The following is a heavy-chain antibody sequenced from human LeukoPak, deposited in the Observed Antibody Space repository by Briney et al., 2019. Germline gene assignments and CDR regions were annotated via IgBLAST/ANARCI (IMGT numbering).Heavy chain of an antibody. D-gene: IGHD6-13*01. CDR2: ISSSGSTI. CDR3: ARVEYSSSWQIVYYFDY. CDR1: VFTFSDYF. J-gene: IGHJ4*02. V-gene: IGHV3-11*04. Sequence: GGSLRLSCAASVFTFSDYFMSWIRQAPGKGLERVSYISSSGSTIYYADSVKGRFTISRDNAKNSLYLQMNSLTAEDTAVYYCARVEYSSSWQIVYYFDYWGQGTLVTVSS.